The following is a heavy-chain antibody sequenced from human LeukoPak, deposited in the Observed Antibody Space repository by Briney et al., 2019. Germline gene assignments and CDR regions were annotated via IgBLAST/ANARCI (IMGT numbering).Heavy chain of an antibody. Sequence: GGSLRLSCAASGFTFSSYWMHWVRQAPGKGLVWVSRINSDGSSTNYADSVKGRFTISRDNAKNTLYLQMNSLRAEDTAVYYCARARLMNWFDPWGLGTLVTVSS. CDR1: GFTFSSYW. D-gene: IGHD2-8*01. V-gene: IGHV3-74*01. J-gene: IGHJ5*02. CDR3: ARARLMNWFDP. CDR2: INSDGSST.